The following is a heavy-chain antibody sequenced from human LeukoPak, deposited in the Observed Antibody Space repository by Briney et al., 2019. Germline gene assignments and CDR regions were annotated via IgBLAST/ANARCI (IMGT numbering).Heavy chain of an antibody. CDR3: ASLTQYQLLSYYYYYMDV. J-gene: IGHJ6*03. D-gene: IGHD2-2*01. CDR1: GGSFSGYY. Sequence: PSETLSLTCAVYGGSFSGYYWSSIRQPPGKGLEWIGEINHSGSTNYNPSLKSRVTISVDTSKNQFSLKLSSVTAADTAVYYCASLTQYQLLSYYYYYMDVWGKGTTVTVSS. V-gene: IGHV4-34*01. CDR2: INHSGST.